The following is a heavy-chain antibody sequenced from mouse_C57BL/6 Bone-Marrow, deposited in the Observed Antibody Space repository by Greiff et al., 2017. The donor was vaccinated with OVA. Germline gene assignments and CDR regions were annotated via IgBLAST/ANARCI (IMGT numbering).Heavy chain of an antibody. Sequence: QVQLQQPGAELVKPGASVKMSCKASGYTFTSYWITWVKQRPGQGLEWIGDIYPGSGSTNYNGKFKGKATLTADKSSSTAYMQLSSLTSEDSAVYFCARALTVVVFEDWGQGTTLTVSS. CDR2: IYPGSGST. CDR3: ARALTVVVFED. D-gene: IGHD1-1*01. CDR1: GYTFTSYW. V-gene: IGHV1-55*01. J-gene: IGHJ2*01.